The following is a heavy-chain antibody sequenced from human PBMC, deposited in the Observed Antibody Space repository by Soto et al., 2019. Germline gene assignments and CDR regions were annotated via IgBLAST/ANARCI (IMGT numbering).Heavy chain of an antibody. V-gene: IGHV1-3*01. D-gene: IGHD1-1*01. J-gene: IGHJ6*02. Sequence: ASVKVSCKACGDTFSTYALHWLGQAPGQGLEWMGWINGGNGHTRYSQKFKDRVTISRDTPASTAYMELSGLRSEDTAVYYCARGKGMEENYYYYGMDGWGQGTTVTVSS. CDR3: ARGKGMEENYYYYGMDG. CDR2: INGGNGHT. CDR1: GDTFSTYA.